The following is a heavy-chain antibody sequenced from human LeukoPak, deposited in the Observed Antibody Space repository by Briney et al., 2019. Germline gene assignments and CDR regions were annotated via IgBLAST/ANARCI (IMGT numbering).Heavy chain of an antibody. CDR1: GYTFTGYY. CDR3: AREVTYYYDSSGYHYDAFDI. CDR2: INPNSGGT. Sequence: ASVKVSCKASGYTFTGYYMHWVRQAPGQGLEWMGWINPNSGGTNYAQKFQGRVTMTRDTSISTAYMELSRLRSDDTAVYYCAREVTYYYDSSGYHYDAFDIWSRGTMVTVSS. V-gene: IGHV1-2*02. D-gene: IGHD3-22*01. J-gene: IGHJ3*02.